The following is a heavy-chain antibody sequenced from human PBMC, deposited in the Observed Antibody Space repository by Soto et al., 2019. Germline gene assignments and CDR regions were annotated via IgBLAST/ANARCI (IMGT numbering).Heavy chain of an antibody. J-gene: IGHJ4*02. CDR2: IYSGGST. Sequence: EVQLVESGGGLIQPGGSLRLSCAASGFTVSSNYMSWVRQAPGKGLEWVSVIYSGGSTYYSDSAKGRFTISSDNTKNTLYFQMNSRRAEDTAVYYCARNGIPGTTGGENWGQGTLVTVSS. D-gene: IGHD1-7*01. V-gene: IGHV3-53*01. CDR1: GFTVSSNY. CDR3: ARNGIPGTTGGEN.